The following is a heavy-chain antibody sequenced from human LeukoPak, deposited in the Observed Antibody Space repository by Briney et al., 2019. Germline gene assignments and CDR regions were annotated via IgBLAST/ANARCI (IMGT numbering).Heavy chain of an antibody. Sequence: GGSLRLSCAASGFTFSSYEMNWVRQAPGKGLEWVSYISSSCSTIYYADSVQGRFTISRDNAKNSLYLQMNSLRAEDTAVYYCARSGTPLITIFGVVPPPTFDIWGQGTMVTVSS. CDR2: ISSSCSTI. CDR3: ARSGTPLITIFGVVPPPTFDI. J-gene: IGHJ3*02. CDR1: GFTFSSYE. D-gene: IGHD3-3*01. V-gene: IGHV3-48*03.